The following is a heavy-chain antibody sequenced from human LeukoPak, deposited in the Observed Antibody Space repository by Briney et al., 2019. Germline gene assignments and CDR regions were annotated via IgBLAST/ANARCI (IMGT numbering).Heavy chain of an antibody. D-gene: IGHD2-2*02. CDR3: ATAPILRGEGGEHCKYGMDV. CDR1: VGSISSGNW. J-gene: IGHJ6*02. V-gene: IGHV4-4*02. Sequence: SETLSLTCAVSVGSISSGNWWTLVRQSPGKGLEWIGEIYHNGTHNYNPSLKSRVTISADTFKNHFSLKLTSVTAADTAVYYCATAPILRGEGGEHCKYGMDVWGQGTTVIVSS. CDR2: IYHNGTH.